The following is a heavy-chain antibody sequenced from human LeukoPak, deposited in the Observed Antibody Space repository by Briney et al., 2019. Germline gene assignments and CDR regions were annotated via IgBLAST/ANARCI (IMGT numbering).Heavy chain of an antibody. D-gene: IGHD1-26*01. Sequence: ASVKVSCKASGYTFTSYDINWVRQATGQGLEWMGWMNPKSGNTGYAQKFQGRVTMTMDPSISTAYMELSSLRSEDTAVYYCARVNGAVDYWGQGTLVTVSS. J-gene: IGHJ4*02. CDR1: GYTFTSYD. CDR3: ARVNGAVDY. CDR2: MNPKSGNT. V-gene: IGHV1-8*01.